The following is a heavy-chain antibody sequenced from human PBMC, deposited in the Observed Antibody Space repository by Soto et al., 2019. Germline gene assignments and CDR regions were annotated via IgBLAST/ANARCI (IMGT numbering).Heavy chain of an antibody. D-gene: IGHD1-26*01. Sequence: EVQVVESGGGLVHPGGSLRLSCNFTFSMYSMNWVRQAPGKGLGWVASISSGSAYIKYADSVKGRFTISRDNAKNSVSLQMNSLRVDDTAVYFCTRDQGGSYDSWFDPWGLGTLVTVSS. CDR2: ISSGSAYI. V-gene: IGHV3-21*01. J-gene: IGHJ5*02. CDR1: TFSMYS. CDR3: TRDQGGSYDSWFDP.